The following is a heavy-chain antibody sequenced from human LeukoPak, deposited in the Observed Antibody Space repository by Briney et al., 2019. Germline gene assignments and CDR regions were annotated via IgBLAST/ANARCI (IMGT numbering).Heavy chain of an antibody. CDR3: AKGQEDIVLMVYAHFDY. D-gene: IGHD2-8*01. V-gene: IGHV3-23*01. CDR2: ISGSGGST. Sequence: GGSLRLSCAASGFTFSSYAVSWVRQAPGKGLEWVSAISGSGGSTYYADSVKGRFTISRDNSKNTLYLQMNSLRAEDTAVYYCAKGQEDIVLMVYAHFDYWGQGTLVTVSS. J-gene: IGHJ4*02. CDR1: GFTFSSYA.